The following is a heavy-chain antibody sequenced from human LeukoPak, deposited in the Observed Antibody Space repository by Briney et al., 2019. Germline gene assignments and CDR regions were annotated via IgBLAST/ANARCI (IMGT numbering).Heavy chain of an antibody. V-gene: IGHV1-2*02. CDR2: INPNSGGT. CDR1: GYTFTSYY. D-gene: IGHD3-10*01. J-gene: IGHJ5*02. CDR3: ARVLRGSGSYYNVRNWFDP. Sequence: GASVKVSCKASGYTFTSYYMHWVRQAPGQGLEWMGWINPNSGGTNYAQKFQGRVTMTRDTSISTAYMELSRLRSDDTAVYYCARVLRGSGSYYNVRNWFDPWGQGTLVTVSS.